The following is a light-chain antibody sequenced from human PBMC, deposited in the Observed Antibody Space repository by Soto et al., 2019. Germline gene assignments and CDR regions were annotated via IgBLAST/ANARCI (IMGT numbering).Light chain of an antibody. J-gene: IGLJ1*01. CDR2: GNS. CDR1: SSNIGAGYD. V-gene: IGLV1-40*01. Sequence: HSVLTQAPSVSGVPGQRVTISCTGSSSNIGAGYDVHWYQQLPGTAPKLLIYGNSNRPSGVPDRFSGSKSGTSASLAITGLQAEDEADYYCQSYDSSLSGYVFGTGTKVTVL. CDR3: QSYDSSLSGYV.